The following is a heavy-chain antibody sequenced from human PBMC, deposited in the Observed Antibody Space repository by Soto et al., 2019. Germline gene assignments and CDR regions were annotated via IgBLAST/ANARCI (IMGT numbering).Heavy chain of an antibody. CDR3: ARDHDNDDGWFDP. CDR2: ISSSGSTI. Sequence: QVPLVESGGGLVNPGGSLRLSCAASGFTFSDYYMSWIRQAPGKGLEWVSYISSSGSTIYYAASVKGRFTNSRDNAKNSLYLRMNSLRAEDTAVDYCARDHDNDDGWFDPWGQGTLVPVSS. V-gene: IGHV3-11*01. J-gene: IGHJ5*02. CDR1: GFTFSDYY. D-gene: IGHD3-16*01.